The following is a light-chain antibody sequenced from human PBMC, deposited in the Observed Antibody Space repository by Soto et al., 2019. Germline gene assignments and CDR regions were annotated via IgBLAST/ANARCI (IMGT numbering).Light chain of an antibody. J-gene: IGKJ1*01. Sequence: IQLTQSPSSLSASVGDRVTITCRASQAISSYLAWYQQKPGRAPNLLIYGASTLQSGVPSRFSGSGSGTDFTPTISSLQPEDFAASYCQQLNSYPRTFGQGTKVDIK. CDR3: QQLNSYPRT. CDR1: QAISSY. CDR2: GAS. V-gene: IGKV1-9*01.